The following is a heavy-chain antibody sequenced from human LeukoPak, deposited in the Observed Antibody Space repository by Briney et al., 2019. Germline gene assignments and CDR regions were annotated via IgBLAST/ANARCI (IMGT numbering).Heavy chain of an antibody. CDR3: ARGGVYDNWFDP. Sequence: SETLSLTCTASGGSISSYYWSWIRQPPGKGLEWIGYIYYSGSTNYNPSLKSRVTISVDTSKNQFSLKLSSVTAADTAVYYCARGGVYDNWFDPWGQGTLVTVSS. D-gene: IGHD5/OR15-5a*01. CDR1: GGSISSYY. V-gene: IGHV4-59*01. CDR2: IYYSGST. J-gene: IGHJ5*02.